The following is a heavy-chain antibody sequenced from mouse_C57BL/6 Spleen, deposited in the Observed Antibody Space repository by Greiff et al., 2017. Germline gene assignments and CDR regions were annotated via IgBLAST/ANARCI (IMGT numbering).Heavy chain of an antibody. CDR3: ARLGTGYFDV. Sequence: VQLQQSGPELVKPGASVKISCKASGYTFTDYYMNWVKQSHGKSLEWIGDINPNNGGTSYNQKFKGKATLTVDKSSSTAYMELRSLTSEDSAVYYCARLGTGYFDVWGTGTTVTVSS. CDR1: GYTFTDYY. J-gene: IGHJ1*03. D-gene: IGHD2-14*01. V-gene: IGHV1-26*01. CDR2: INPNNGGT.